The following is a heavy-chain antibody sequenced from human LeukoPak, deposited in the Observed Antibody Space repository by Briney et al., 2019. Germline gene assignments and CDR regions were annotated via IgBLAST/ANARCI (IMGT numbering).Heavy chain of an antibody. J-gene: IGHJ3*02. CDR1: GFTFSSYS. D-gene: IGHD6-13*01. V-gene: IGHV3-21*01. CDR2: ISSSSSYI. CDR3: ARSIARAAFDI. Sequence: GGSLRLSCAASGFTFSSYSMNWVRQAPGKGLEWVPSISSSSSYIYYADSVKGRFTISRDNAKNSLYLQMNSLRAEDTAVYYCARSIARAAFDIWGQGTMVTVSS.